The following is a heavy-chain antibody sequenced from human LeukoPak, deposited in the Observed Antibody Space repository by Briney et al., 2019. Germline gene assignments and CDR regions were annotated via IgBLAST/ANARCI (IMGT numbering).Heavy chain of an antibody. CDR3: ASSRAHYYDSSGYYY. V-gene: IGHV3-66*01. CDR1: GFSFSSYW. J-gene: IGHJ4*02. D-gene: IGHD3-22*01. CDR2: IYSGGST. Sequence: GGSLRLSCVASGFSFSSYWMHWVRQAPGKGLEWVSVIYSGGSTYYADSVKGRFTISRDNSKNTLYLQMNSLRAEDTAVYYCASSRAHYYDSSGYYYWGQGTLVTVSS.